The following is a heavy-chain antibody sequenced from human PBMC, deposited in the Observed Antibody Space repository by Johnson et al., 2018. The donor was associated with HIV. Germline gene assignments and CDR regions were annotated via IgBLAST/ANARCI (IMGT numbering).Heavy chain of an antibody. CDR3: ARGSSWNDVGAFDI. CDR1: GFTLGSYD. V-gene: IGHV3-13*01. CDR2: IDSDGET. D-gene: IGHD1-1*01. J-gene: IGHJ3*02. Sequence: EVQLVESGGGLVQRGGSLRLSCEASGFTLGSYDMHWVRQAAGKGLEWVSEIDSDGETYYPASVKGRFTISRDNAQNSLYLQMNSLRADDTAVYYCARGSSWNDVGAFDIWGQVTMVTVSS.